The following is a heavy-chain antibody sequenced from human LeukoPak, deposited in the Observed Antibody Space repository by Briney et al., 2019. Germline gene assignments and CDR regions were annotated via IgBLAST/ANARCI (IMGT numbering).Heavy chain of an antibody. D-gene: IGHD3-22*01. CDR2: ISGSGDTA. Sequence: PGGSLRLSCAASGFTFGIYEINWVRQAPGKGLEWISYISGSGDTAYYADSVKGRFTISRDNSKNTLYLQMNSLRAEDTAVYYCAKPITMIVVGFDYWGQGILVTVSS. CDR1: GFTFGIYE. J-gene: IGHJ4*02. CDR3: AKPITMIVVGFDY. V-gene: IGHV3-23*01.